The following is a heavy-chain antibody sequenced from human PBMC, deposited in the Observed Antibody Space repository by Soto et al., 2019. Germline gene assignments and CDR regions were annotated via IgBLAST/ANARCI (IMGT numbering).Heavy chain of an antibody. CDR3: ARDHYDSSGFYNIFFYYYGLDV. V-gene: IGHV3-21*01. D-gene: IGHD3-22*01. CDR2: ISSGRSYI. J-gene: IGHJ6*02. Sequence: EVQLVESGGGLVKAGGSLRLSCSASGFTFSSYSMNWVRQAPGKGLEWVSSISSGRSYIYYADSVKGRFTISRDNAKNSLYLQMNSLRVEDTAVYYCARDHYDSSGFYNIFFYYYGLDVWCPGTTVTVS. CDR1: GFTFSSYS.